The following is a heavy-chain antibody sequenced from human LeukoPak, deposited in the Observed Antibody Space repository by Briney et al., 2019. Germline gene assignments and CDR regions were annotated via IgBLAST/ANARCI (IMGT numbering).Heavy chain of an antibody. D-gene: IGHD2-15*01. CDR3: AKDVGGPLADAFDI. CDR1: GFTLSTYA. Sequence: GGSLRLSCAPSGFTLSTYAMSWVRQAPGKGLEWVSGISWDSSSVAYADSVKGRFTISRDNAKNSLYLQMNSLRAEDMALYYCAKDVGGPLADAFDIWGQGTMVTVSS. CDR2: ISWDSSSV. J-gene: IGHJ3*02. V-gene: IGHV3-9*03.